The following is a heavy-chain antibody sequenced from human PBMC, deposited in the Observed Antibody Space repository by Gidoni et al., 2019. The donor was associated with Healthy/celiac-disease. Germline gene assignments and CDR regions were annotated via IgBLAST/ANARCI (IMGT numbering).Heavy chain of an antibody. V-gene: IGHV4-39*01. CDR3: ARHVNYYDSSGYPLYDAFDI. Sequence: QLQLQESGPGLVKPSATLSLTCTVSGGSISSSSYYWGWIRQPPGKGLEWIGSIYYSGSTYYNPSLKSRVTISVDTSKNQFSLKLSSVTAADTAVYYCARHVNYYDSSGYPLYDAFDIWGQGTMVTVSS. CDR1: GGSISSSSYY. J-gene: IGHJ3*02. D-gene: IGHD3-22*01. CDR2: IYYSGST.